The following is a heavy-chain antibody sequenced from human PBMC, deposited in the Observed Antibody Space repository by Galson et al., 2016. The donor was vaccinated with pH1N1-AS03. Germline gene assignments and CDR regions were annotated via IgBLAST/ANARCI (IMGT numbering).Heavy chain of an antibody. V-gene: IGHV1-18*01. D-gene: IGHD5-24*01. CDR2: ISGYNGKT. CDR1: GYTFNNYA. Sequence: SVKVSCKASGYTFNNYAITWLRQAPGQGLEWMGWISGYNGKTNYAQKLQGRITITTDTSTTTAYMELTSLGSDDTAMYYCARGDSGATATITNFDYWGQGTLVTVSS. J-gene: IGHJ4*02. CDR3: ARGDSGATATITNFDY.